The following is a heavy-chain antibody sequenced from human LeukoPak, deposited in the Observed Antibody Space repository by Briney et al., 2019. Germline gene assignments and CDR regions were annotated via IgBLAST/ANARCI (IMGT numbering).Heavy chain of an antibody. CDR3: AKVVVSGNGDYFDF. J-gene: IGHJ4*02. CDR2: ISGSGETI. D-gene: IGHD2-8*01. V-gene: IGHV3-23*01. CDR1: GFTLSSSA. Sequence: PGGSLRLSCAASGFTLSSSAMAWVRLAPGKGLEWVSSISGSGETIHYADSVKGRFPISRDNSKSTLSLQMNSLRAEGTAIYYCAKVVVSGNGDYFDFWGQGTLVTVAS.